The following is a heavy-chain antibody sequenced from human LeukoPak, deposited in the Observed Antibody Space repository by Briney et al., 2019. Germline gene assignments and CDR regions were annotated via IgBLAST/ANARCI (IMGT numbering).Heavy chain of an antibody. CDR1: GFTFSSYW. J-gene: IGHJ6*02. D-gene: IGHD2-21*02. CDR2: INSDGSST. V-gene: IGHV3-74*01. CDR3: ARERVVVTAIEDCYYGMDV. Sequence: GGSLRLSCAASGFTFSSYWMHWVRQAPGKGLVWDSRINSDGSSTSYADSVKGRFTISRDNAKNTLYLQMNSLRAEDTAVYYCARERVVVTAIEDCYYGMDVWGQGTTVTVSS.